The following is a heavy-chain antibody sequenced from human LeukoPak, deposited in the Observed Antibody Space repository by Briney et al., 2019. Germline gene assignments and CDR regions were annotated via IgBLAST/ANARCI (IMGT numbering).Heavy chain of an antibody. V-gene: IGHV3-74*01. Sequence: GGSLRLSCAASGFTFSGYWVHWVRQAPGKGLVWVSRISTYGSGTTYADSVKGRFTISRDNAKNTLYLQMNSLRAEDTAVYYCARDLGYYYMDVWGKGTTVTVSS. CDR3: ARDLGYYYMDV. CDR2: ISTYGSGT. J-gene: IGHJ6*03. CDR1: GFTFSGYW.